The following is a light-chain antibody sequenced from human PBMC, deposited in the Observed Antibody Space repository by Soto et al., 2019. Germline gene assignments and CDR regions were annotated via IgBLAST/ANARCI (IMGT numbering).Light chain of an antibody. J-gene: IGKJ1*01. CDR1: QTISSW. CDR2: KAS. V-gene: IGKV1-5*03. Sequence: DIQMTQSPSTLSGSVGERVTITCRASQTISSWLAWYQQKQGKAPTLLIYKASTLKSGVPSRFSGSGSGTEFTLTISSLQPDDFATYYCQHYNSYSEAFGQGTKVELK. CDR3: QHYNSYSEA.